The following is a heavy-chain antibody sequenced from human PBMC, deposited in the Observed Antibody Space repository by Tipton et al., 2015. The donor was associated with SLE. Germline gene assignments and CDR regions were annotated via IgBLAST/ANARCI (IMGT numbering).Heavy chain of an antibody. CDR1: GGSISSDY. CDR2: IFYTGST. Sequence: LRLSCTVSGGSISSDYWTWIRQPPGKGLEWIGSIFYTGSTTYNPSLKSRLTMSVDTPKNQFSLKLTSVTAADTAVYYCARVKTVAALDYWGQGILVSVSS. J-gene: IGHJ4*02. V-gene: IGHV4-59*01. CDR3: ARVKTVAALDY. D-gene: IGHD2-21*02.